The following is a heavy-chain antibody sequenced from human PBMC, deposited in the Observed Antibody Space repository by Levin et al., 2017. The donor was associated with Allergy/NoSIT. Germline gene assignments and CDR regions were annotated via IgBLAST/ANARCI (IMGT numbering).Heavy chain of an antibody. J-gene: IGHJ4*02. Sequence: PSETLSLTCTVSGGSINNYYLSWIRQSPGKRPEWIGYIYYSGSTNYNPSLNSRVTMSVDTSKNQFSLKLNSVTAADTAIYYCARVHAGCFSCYFDYWGQGTLVTVSS. V-gene: IGHV4-59*01. CDR2: IYYSGST. CDR3: ARVHAGCFSCYFDY. CDR1: GGSINNYY. D-gene: IGHD2-15*01.